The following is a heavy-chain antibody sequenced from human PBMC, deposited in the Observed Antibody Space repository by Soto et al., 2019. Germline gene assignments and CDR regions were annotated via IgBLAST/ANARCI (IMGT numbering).Heavy chain of an antibody. J-gene: IGHJ6*02. Sequence: QVQLVQSGAEVKKPGSSVKVSCTASGGTFSSYATSWGRQAPGHGLEWMGGVIPIFGTANYALKFQGRVTITADKSTSTGYMELGSLRSADTAVYYCARDVREMATITPYYYYGMDVWGQGSTVAVCS. CDR3: ARDVREMATITPYYYYGMDV. CDR2: VIPIFGTA. CDR1: GGTFSSYA. D-gene: IGHD5-12*01. V-gene: IGHV1-69*06.